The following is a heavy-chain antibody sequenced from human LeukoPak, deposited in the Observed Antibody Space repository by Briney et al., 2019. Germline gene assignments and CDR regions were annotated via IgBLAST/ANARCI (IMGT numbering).Heavy chain of an antibody. Sequence: GASVKVSCKASGYTFTSYGITWVRQAPGQGLEWMGWISAYNGNTNYAQNLQGRVTMTTDTSTSTAYMEMRSLRSDDTAVYYCAREGSGWPPYYWGQGTLVTVSS. CDR1: GYTFTSYG. CDR3: AREGSGWPPYY. CDR2: ISAYNGNT. D-gene: IGHD6-19*01. J-gene: IGHJ4*02. V-gene: IGHV1-18*01.